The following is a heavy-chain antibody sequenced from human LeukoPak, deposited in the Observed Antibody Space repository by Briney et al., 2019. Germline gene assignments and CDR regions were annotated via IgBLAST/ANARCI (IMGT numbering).Heavy chain of an antibody. D-gene: IGHD3-22*01. J-gene: IGHJ4*02. CDR2: ISSSGSTI. CDR1: GFTFSSYE. CDR3: ARVWYYYDSSGYSGSLDY. V-gene: IGHV3-48*03. Sequence: PGGSLRLSCAASGFTFSSYEMNWVRQAPGKGLEWVSYISSSGSTIYYADSVKGRFTISRDNAKNSLYLRMNSLRAEDTAVYYCARVWYYYDSSGYSGSLDYWGQGTLVTVSS.